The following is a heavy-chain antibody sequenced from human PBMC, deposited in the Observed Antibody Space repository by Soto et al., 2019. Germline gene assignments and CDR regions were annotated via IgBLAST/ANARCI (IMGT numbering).Heavy chain of an antibody. CDR3: ARGYCTATICDPWFDP. CDR2: IYPGDSDT. Sequence: GESLKISCQGSGYAFSSYWIAWVRQMPGKGLEWMGVIYPGDSDTRYSPSFQGQVTISVDKSITTAYLQWSSLKASDTAMYYCARGYCTATICDPWFDPWGQGTLVTVSS. J-gene: IGHJ5*02. D-gene: IGHD2-8*02. CDR1: GYAFSSYW. V-gene: IGHV5-51*01.